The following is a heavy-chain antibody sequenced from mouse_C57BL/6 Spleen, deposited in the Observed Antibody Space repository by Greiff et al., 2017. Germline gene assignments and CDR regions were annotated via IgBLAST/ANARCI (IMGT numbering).Heavy chain of an antibody. Sequence: QVQLQQSGPELVKPGASVKISCKASGYAFSSSWMNWVKQRPGKGLEWSGRSYPGDGDTNYNGKFKGRATLTADTSSSTAYMQRSSLTSEDSAVYFCAYLDYWGQGTTLTVSS. CDR3: AYLDY. V-gene: IGHV1-82*01. CDR1: GYAFSSSW. CDR2: SYPGDGDT. J-gene: IGHJ2*01.